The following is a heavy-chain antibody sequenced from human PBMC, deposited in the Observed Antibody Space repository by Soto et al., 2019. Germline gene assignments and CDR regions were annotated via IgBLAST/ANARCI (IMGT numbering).Heavy chain of an antibody. J-gene: IGHJ6*02. CDR1: GGTFSSYA. CDR2: IIPIFGTA. Sequence: GASVKVSCKAPGGTFSSYAISWVRQAPGQGLEWMGGIIPIFGTADYAQKFQGRVTITADESTSTAYMELSGLRSEDTAVYYCAVDTALNIRYFTLLYYGMDVWGQGTTVTVSS. D-gene: IGHD5-18*01. CDR3: AVDTALNIRYFTLLYYGMDV. V-gene: IGHV1-69*13.